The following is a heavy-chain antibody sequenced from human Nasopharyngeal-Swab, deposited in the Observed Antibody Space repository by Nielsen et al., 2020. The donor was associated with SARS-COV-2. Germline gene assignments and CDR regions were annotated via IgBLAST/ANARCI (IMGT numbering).Heavy chain of an antibody. CDR2: ISSSTSYI. Sequence: GESLKISCAASGFTFSNYSMNWVRQAPGKGLEWVSSISSSTSYIYYADSVKGRFTISRDNAKNSLYLQMNSLRAEDTAVYYCARDGFGESPYYYYYGMDVWGQGTTGTVSS. D-gene: IGHD3-10*01. CDR3: ARDGFGESPYYYYYGMDV. J-gene: IGHJ6*02. CDR1: GFTFSNYS. V-gene: IGHV3-21*01.